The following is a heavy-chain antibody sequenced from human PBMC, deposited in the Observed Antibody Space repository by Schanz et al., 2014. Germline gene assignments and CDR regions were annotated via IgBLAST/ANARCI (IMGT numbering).Heavy chain of an antibody. J-gene: IGHJ6*02. Sequence: EVRLVESGGGLVQPGGSLRLSCEASGFDFNSYSMNWVRQVPGKGLEWLSYIATSSSTRHYADSVKGRVTISRDNAKNSLYLQMNSLRAEDTAVYYCARDCDDRRGYGSGYCLGDCMDVWGQGTTVTVSS. CDR2: IATSSSTR. D-gene: IGHD3-10*01. V-gene: IGHV3-48*04. CDR3: ARDCDDRRGYGSGYCLGDCMDV. CDR1: GFDFNSYS.